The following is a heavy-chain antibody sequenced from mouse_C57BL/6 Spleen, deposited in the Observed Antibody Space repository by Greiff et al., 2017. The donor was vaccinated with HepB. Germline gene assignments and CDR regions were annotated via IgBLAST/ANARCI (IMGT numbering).Heavy chain of an antibody. CDR1: GFTFSDYG. Sequence: EVQRVESGGGLVKPGGSLKLSCAASGFTFSDYGMHWVRQAPEKGLEWVAYISSGSSTIYYADTVKGRFTISRDNAKNTLFLQMTSLRSEDTAMYYCARKRQPGGFAYWGQGTLVTVSA. V-gene: IGHV5-17*01. CDR2: ISSGSSTI. J-gene: IGHJ3*01. CDR3: ARKRQPGGFAY. D-gene: IGHD6-1*01.